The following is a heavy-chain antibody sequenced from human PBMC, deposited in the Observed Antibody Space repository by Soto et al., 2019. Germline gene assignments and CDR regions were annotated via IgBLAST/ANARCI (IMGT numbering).Heavy chain of an antibody. CDR2: ISWNSGSI. CDR1: GFTFDDYA. Sequence: GGSLRLSCAASGFTFDDYAMHWVRQAPGKGLEWVSGISWNSGSIGYADSVKGRFTISRDNAKNSLYLQMNSLRAEDTALYYCAKDTRSSGWQYGMDVWGQGTTVTVSS. D-gene: IGHD6-19*01. J-gene: IGHJ6*02. CDR3: AKDTRSSGWQYGMDV. V-gene: IGHV3-9*01.